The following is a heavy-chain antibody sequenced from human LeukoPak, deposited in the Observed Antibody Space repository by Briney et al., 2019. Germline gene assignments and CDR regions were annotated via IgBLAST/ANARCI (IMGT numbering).Heavy chain of an antibody. CDR3: ARDQDSSGYYYGGAFDV. V-gene: IGHV3-21*01. J-gene: IGHJ3*01. Sequence: GGSLRLSCAASGFTFSSYSMNWVRQAPGKGLEWVSSISSRSSYIYYADSVKGRFTVSRDNAKNSLYLQMNSLRAEDTAVYYCARDQDSSGYYYGGAFDVWGQGTMVTVSS. CDR1: GFTFSSYS. D-gene: IGHD3-22*01. CDR2: ISSRSSYI.